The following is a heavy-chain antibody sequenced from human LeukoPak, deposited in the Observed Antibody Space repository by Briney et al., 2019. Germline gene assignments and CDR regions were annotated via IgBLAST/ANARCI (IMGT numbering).Heavy chain of an antibody. CDR3: AREYDSTGYYLGSFDY. J-gene: IGHJ4*02. Sequence: ASVKVSCKSSGYTFTAYYMRWVRQAPGQGLQWMGWINPNTGGTKYGQKFQGKVTMTRDTSIHTAYMGLTSLRSDDTAVYFCAREYDSTGYYLGSFDYWGQGTLVTVSS. V-gene: IGHV1-2*02. CDR2: INPNTGGT. CDR1: GYTFTAYY. D-gene: IGHD3-22*01.